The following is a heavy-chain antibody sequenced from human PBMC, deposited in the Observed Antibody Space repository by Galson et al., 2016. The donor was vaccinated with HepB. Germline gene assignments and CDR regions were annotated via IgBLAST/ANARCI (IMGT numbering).Heavy chain of an antibody. V-gene: IGHV4-39*07. CDR2: IYYSGST. Sequence: ETLSLTCTVSGGSISNTIYYWGWIRQPPGKGLEWIGNIYYSGSTYNNPSLKSRVTISVDTSKNQFSLKLSSLTAADTAVYYCAKIPHSRSSSGRFDPWGRGTLVTVSS. CDR3: AKIPHSRSSSGRFDP. CDR1: GGSISNTIYY. D-gene: IGHD6-19*01. J-gene: IGHJ5*02.